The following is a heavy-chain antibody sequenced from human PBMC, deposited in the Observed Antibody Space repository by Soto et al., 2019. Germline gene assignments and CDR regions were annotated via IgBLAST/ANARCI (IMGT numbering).Heavy chain of an antibody. CDR2: IRSKAYGGTT. CDR1: GFTFGDYA. Sequence: GGSLRLSCTASGFTFGDYAMSWVRQAPGKGLEWVGFIRSKAYGGTTEYAASVKGRFTISRDDSKSIAYLQMNSLKTEDTAVYYCTRDVDTAMVTGDDYYCAIDFPGTAPTGTVST. V-gene: IGHV3-49*04. D-gene: IGHD5-18*01. J-gene: IGHJ6*04. CDR3: TRDVDTAMVTGDDYYCAIDF.